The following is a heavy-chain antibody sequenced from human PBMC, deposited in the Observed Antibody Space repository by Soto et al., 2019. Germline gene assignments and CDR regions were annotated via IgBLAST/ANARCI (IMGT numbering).Heavy chain of an antibody. CDR3: ARDITRTIVPYFDY. CDR2: IIPIFGTS. D-gene: IGHD1-7*01. Sequence: QVQLVQSGAEVKKPGSSVKVSCRASGGTSSKYAINWVRQAPGQGLEWMGGIIPIFGTSNYAQNFQGRVTFTADKSTSTAYMELSSLRSEDTAMYYCARDITRTIVPYFDYWGQGTLVTVSS. CDR1: GGTSSKYA. V-gene: IGHV1-69*06. J-gene: IGHJ4*02.